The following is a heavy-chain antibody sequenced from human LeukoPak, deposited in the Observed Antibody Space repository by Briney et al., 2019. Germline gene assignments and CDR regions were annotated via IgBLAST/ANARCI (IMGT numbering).Heavy chain of an antibody. CDR1: GFTFSNYN. CDR3: ARALGYYGAPFMDV. Sequence: QPGGSLRLSCAASGFTFSNYNMNWVRQAPGKGLEWVSYISSSSSSIYYADSVKGRFTISRDNAKNSLYLRMNSLRAEDTAVYYCARALGYYGAPFMDVWGKGTTVTASS. D-gene: IGHD2-21*01. J-gene: IGHJ6*03. CDR2: ISSSSSSI. V-gene: IGHV3-48*01.